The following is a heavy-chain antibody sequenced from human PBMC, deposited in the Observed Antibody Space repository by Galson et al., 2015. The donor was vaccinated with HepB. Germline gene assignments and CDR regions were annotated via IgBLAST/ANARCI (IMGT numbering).Heavy chain of an antibody. J-gene: IGHJ4*02. CDR1: GFSLSTSGMC. Sequence: PALVKPTQTLTLTCTFSGFSLSTSGMCVSWIRQPPGKALEWLARIDWDDDKYFSASLKTRLTISKDTSKNQVVLTMTNMDPVDTATYYCARSMRLTYYYDSGGYYYFDYWGQGTLVTVSS. D-gene: IGHD3-22*01. V-gene: IGHV2-70*11. CDR2: IDWDDDK. CDR3: ARSMRLTYYYDSGGYYYFDY.